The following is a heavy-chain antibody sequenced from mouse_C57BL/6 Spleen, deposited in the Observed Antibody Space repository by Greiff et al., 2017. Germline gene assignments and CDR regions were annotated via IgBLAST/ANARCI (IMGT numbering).Heavy chain of an antibody. CDR3: ARRYSNLGLYARDY. CDR1: GYTFTSYW. V-gene: IGHV1-59*01. Sequence: QVQLQQPGAELVRPGTSVKLSCKASGYTFTSYWMHWVKQRPGQGLEWIGVIDPSDNYTNYNQKFKGKATLTVDTSSSTAYMQLSSLTSEDSAVYYCARRYSNLGLYARDYWGQGTSVTVSS. CDR2: IDPSDNYT. J-gene: IGHJ4*01. D-gene: IGHD2-5*01.